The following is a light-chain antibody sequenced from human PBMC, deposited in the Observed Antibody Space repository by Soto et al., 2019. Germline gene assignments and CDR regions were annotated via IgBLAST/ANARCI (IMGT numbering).Light chain of an antibody. CDR1: QGITNY. CDR2: AAS. J-gene: IGKJ1*01. Sequence: DIQMTQSPPSLSASVGDRVTITCRASQGITNYLAWYQQKPGKVPKLLIYAASTLQSGVPSRFSGSGSGTDFTLTIGRLQPEDVATYYCQKYNSDPWTFGQGTKVEIK. V-gene: IGKV1-27*01. CDR3: QKYNSDPWT.